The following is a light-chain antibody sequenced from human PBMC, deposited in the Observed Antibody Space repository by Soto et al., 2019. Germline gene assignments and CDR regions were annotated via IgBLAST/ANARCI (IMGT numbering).Light chain of an antibody. J-gene: IGKJ5*01. V-gene: IGKV4-1*01. CDR3: QQYHSEPIT. Sequence: DFVMTQSPHSLAVSLGARATINCKSSQSVLSNSDNKNYLAWYQQKPGQPPRLLIYWASTRESGVPDRFSGSGSATDFTLTISSLQAEDVAVYYCQQYHSEPITFGQGTRLEIK. CDR2: WAS. CDR1: QSVLSNSDNKNY.